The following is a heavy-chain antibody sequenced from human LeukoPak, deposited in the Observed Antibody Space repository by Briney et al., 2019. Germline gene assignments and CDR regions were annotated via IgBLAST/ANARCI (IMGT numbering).Heavy chain of an antibody. CDR3: AKDFGQWLVRGNFDY. CDR1: GFTFSNYG. J-gene: IGHJ4*02. CDR2: ISGSGGST. D-gene: IGHD6-19*01. Sequence: GGSLRLSCAASGFTFSNYGMSWVRQAPEKGLEWVSAISGSGGSTYYADSVKGPFTISRDNSKNTLYLQMNSLRAEDTAVYYCAKDFGQWLVRGNFDYWGQGTLVTVSS. V-gene: IGHV3-23*01.